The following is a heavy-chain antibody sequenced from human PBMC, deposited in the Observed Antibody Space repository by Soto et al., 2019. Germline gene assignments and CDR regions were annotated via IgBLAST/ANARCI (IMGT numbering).Heavy chain of an antibody. J-gene: IGHJ4*02. CDR3: ARDSGSSAYFDY. D-gene: IGHD6-6*01. CDR1: GGSVNSGSYY. CDR2: IYYSGST. V-gene: IGHV4-61*01. Sequence: PSETLSLTCTVSGGSVNSGSYYWSWIRQPPGKGLEWIGYIYYSGSTNYNPSLKSRVTISVDTSKNQFSLKLSSVTAADTAVYYCARDSGSSAYFDYWRQRTLVTVSS.